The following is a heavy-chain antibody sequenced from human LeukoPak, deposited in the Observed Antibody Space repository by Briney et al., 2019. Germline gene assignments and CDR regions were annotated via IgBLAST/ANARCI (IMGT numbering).Heavy chain of an antibody. CDR1: AFTFSNYA. D-gene: IGHD6-19*01. CDR3: AKFQQQWLVRGHYFDY. J-gene: IGHJ4*02. Sequence: PGGSLRLSCAASAFTFSNYAMTWVRQAPGKGLEWVSAISGSGDSTYYADSVKGRFTISRDNSKNTLYLQMNSLRAEDTAVYYCAKFQQQWLVRGHYFDYWGQGTLVTVSS. V-gene: IGHV3-23*01. CDR2: ISGSGDST.